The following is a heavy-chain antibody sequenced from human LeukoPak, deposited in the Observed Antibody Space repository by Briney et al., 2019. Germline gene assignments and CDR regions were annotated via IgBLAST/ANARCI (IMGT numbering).Heavy chain of an antibody. Sequence: KPGGSLRLSCAASGFTFSSYSMNWVRQAPGKGLEWVSSISSSSSYIYYADSVKGRFTISRDNAKNSLYLQMNSLRAEDTAVYYCARDSERYSSSSDHWGQGTLVTVSS. J-gene: IGHJ5*02. CDR2: ISSSSSYI. V-gene: IGHV3-21*01. D-gene: IGHD6-6*01. CDR3: ARDSERYSSSSDH. CDR1: GFTFSSYS.